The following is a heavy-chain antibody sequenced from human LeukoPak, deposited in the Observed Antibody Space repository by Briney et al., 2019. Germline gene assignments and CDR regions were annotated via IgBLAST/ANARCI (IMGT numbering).Heavy chain of an antibody. J-gene: IGHJ6*02. CDR3: ARVGRLTLEYCSGGSCYSPYYYYGMDV. CDR1: GFTFSSYG. Sequence: GGSLRLFCAASGFTFSSYGMHWVRQAPGKGLEWVAVIWYDGSNKYYADSVKGRFTISRDNSKNTLYLQMNSLRAEDTAVYYCARVGRLTLEYCSGGSCYSPYYYYGMDVWGQGTTVTVSS. V-gene: IGHV3-33*01. CDR2: IWYDGSNK. D-gene: IGHD2-15*01.